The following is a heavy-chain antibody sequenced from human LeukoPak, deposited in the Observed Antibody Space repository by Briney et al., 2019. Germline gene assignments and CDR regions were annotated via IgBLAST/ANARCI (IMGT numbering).Heavy chain of an antibody. Sequence: PSETLSLTCTVSGGSISSGSYYWSWIRQPAGKGLEWIGRIYTSGSTNYNPSLKSRVTISVDTSKNQFSLKLSSVTAADTAVYYCARAGRAAASPPYFDYWGQGTLVTVSS. CDR2: IYTSGST. CDR1: GGSISSGSYY. CDR3: ARAGRAAASPPYFDY. V-gene: IGHV4-61*02. D-gene: IGHD6-13*01. J-gene: IGHJ4*02.